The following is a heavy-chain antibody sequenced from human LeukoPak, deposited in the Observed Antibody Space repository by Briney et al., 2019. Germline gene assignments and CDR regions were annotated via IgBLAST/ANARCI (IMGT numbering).Heavy chain of an antibody. CDR3: ARHRYSSSYKYYYYYMDV. Sequence: SETLSLTCTVSGGSISSGGYYWSWIRQPPGKGLEWIGYIYTSGSTNYNPSLKSRVTISVDTSKNQFSLKLSSVTAADTAVHYCARHRYSSSYKYYYYYMDVWGKGTTVTVSS. J-gene: IGHJ6*03. CDR1: GGSISSGGYY. CDR2: IYTSGST. D-gene: IGHD6-6*01. V-gene: IGHV4-61*08.